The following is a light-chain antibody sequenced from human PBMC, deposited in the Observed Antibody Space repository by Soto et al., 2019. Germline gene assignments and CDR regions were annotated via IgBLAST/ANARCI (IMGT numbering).Light chain of an antibody. CDR1: SSDVGGYNY. CDR3: SSYTSSSTGV. J-gene: IGLJ2*01. Sequence: QSVLTQPASVSGSPGQSITISCTGTSSDVGGYNYVSWYQQYPGKAPKLMIHEVTNRPSGVSNRFSGSKSGNTASLTISGLQAEDEADYYCSSYTSSSTGVFGGGTQLTVL. V-gene: IGLV2-14*01. CDR2: EVT.